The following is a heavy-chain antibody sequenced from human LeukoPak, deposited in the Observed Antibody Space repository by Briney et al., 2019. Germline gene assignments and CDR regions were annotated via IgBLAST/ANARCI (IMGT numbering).Heavy chain of an antibody. J-gene: IGHJ6*03. V-gene: IGHV3-23*01. CDR3: ARDPTFLLTTVTTMHYYYYYMDV. D-gene: IGHD4-17*01. CDR2: ISGSGGST. CDR1: GFTFSSYA. Sequence: GGSLRLSCAASGFTFSSYAMSWVRQAPGKGLEWVSAISGSGGSTYYADSVKGRFTISRDNSKNTLYLQMNSLRAEDTAVYYCARDPTFLLTTVTTMHYYYYYMDVWGKGTTVTVSS.